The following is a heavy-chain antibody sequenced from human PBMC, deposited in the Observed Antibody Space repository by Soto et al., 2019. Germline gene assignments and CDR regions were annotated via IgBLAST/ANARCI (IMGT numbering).Heavy chain of an antibody. CDR1: GFSFSSYG. CDR3: ARTGHYYYYNMDV. Sequence: QVQLVESGGGVVQPGRSLRLSCAASGFSFSSYGMHWVRQAPGKGLEWVAVIWYDGSNKYYADSVKGRITISRDNSKNTLYLQMNSLRAEGTAVYYCARTGHYYYYNMDVWGKGTTVTVSS. CDR2: IWYDGSNK. V-gene: IGHV3-33*01. J-gene: IGHJ6*03.